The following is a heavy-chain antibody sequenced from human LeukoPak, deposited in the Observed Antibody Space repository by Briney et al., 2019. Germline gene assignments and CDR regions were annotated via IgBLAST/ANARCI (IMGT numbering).Heavy chain of an antibody. CDR3: VREQWHRFDY. CDR2: TRNKRDSYTT. CDR1: GFTLSSYY. V-gene: IGHV3-72*01. Sequence: GGSLRLSCATSGFTLSSYYMDWVRQAPGKGLEWIGHTRNKRDSYTTEYAASVKGRFTISRDDSKNSVFLQMNSLRTEDTAVYYCVREQWHRFDYWGQGTLVTVSS. D-gene: IGHD6-19*01. J-gene: IGHJ4*02.